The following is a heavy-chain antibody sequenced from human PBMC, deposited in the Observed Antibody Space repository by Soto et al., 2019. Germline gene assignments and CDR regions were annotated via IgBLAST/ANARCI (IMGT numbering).Heavy chain of an antibody. V-gene: IGHV3-23*01. CDR3: AKDPRPGSNYAFDI. Sequence: ESGGGLVQPGGSLRLSCAASGFTFNSYAMSWVRQSPGKGLEWVSAISGSGGLTYYADSVEGRFTISRDNSKNTLYLQMNSLRAEDTAVYYCAKDPRPGSNYAFDIWGQGTMVTVS. CDR1: GFTFNSYA. J-gene: IGHJ3*02. CDR2: ISGSGGLT. D-gene: IGHD4-4*01.